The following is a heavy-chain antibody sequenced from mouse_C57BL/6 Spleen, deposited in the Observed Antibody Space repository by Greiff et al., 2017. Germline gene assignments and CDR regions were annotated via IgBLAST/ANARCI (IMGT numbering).Heavy chain of an antibody. CDR2: IHPNSGST. J-gene: IGHJ2*02. Sequence: VQLQQPGAELVKPGASVKLSCKASGYTFTSYWMHWVKQRPGQGLEWIGMIHPNSGSTNYNEKFKSKATLTVDKSSSTAYMQLSILTSEDSAVYYCGGHYDDWDYWGQGTSLTVSS. CDR1: GYTFTSYW. D-gene: IGHD2-13*01. V-gene: IGHV1-64*01. CDR3: GGHYDDWDY.